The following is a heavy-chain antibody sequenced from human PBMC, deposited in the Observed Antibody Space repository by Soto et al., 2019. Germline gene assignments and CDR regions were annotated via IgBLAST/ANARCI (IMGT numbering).Heavy chain of an antibody. Sequence: GESLKISCKGSGYSFTSYWISWVRQMPGKGLEWMGRIDPSDSYTNYSPSFQGHVTISADKSISTAYLQWSSLKASDTAMYYCARAYSSSSHYYYGMDVWGQGTTVTVSS. CDR1: GYSFTSYW. CDR3: ARAYSSSSHYYYGMDV. CDR2: IDPSDSYT. J-gene: IGHJ6*02. V-gene: IGHV5-10-1*01. D-gene: IGHD6-6*01.